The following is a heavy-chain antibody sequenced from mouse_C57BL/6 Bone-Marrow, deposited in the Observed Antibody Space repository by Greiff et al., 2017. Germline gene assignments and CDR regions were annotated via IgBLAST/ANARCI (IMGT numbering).Heavy chain of an antibody. J-gene: IGHJ1*03. CDR2: IDPENGDT. CDR1: GFNIKDDY. Sequence: VQLKQSGAELVRPGASVKLSCTASGFNIKDDYMHWVKQRPEQGLEWIGWIDPENGDTEYASKFQGKATITADTSSNTAYLQRSSLTSEDTAVYYCTTWYFDVWGTGTTVTVSS. V-gene: IGHV14-4*01. CDR3: TTWYFDV.